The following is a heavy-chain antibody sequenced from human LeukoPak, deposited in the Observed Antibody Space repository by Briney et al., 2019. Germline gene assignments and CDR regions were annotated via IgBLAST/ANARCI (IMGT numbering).Heavy chain of an antibody. D-gene: IGHD1-26*01. Sequence: GGSLRLSCAASGFTFSPYWMHWVRHAPGKGPVWVSRINNDGSSTWYAESVKGRFTISRDNARNTLSLQMHGLRAEDTALYYCARDQDGVGATIDLWGQGTLVTVSS. CDR1: GFTFSPYW. CDR3: ARDQDGVGATIDL. J-gene: IGHJ5*02. V-gene: IGHV3-74*01. CDR2: INNDGSST.